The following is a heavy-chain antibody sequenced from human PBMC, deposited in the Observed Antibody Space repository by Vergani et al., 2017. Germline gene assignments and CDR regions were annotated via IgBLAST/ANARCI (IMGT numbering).Heavy chain of an antibody. CDR2: ISNDGGNK. D-gene: IGHD4-17*01. CDR3: AKDGRENSDYGYFDY. V-gene: IGHV3-30*18. J-gene: IGHJ4*02. CDR1: GFSFGSYG. Sequence: QVQLVESGGNVVQSGTSLRLSCEASGFSFGSYGMHWVRQSPGKGLEWVAVISNDGGNKYYADSVKGRFTIYKDNTVDMLSLQMNSLRPDDTAVYYCAKDGRENSDYGYFDYWGQGTLVTVSS.